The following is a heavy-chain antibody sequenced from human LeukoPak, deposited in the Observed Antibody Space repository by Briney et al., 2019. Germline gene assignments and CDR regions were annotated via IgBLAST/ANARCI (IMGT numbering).Heavy chain of an antibody. CDR3: AREGIVRTYDQ. D-gene: IGHD2/OR15-2a*01. CDR1: GGSISSGGYS. V-gene: IGHV4-30-4*07. CDR2: IYYSGIT. Sequence: PSQTLSLTCAVSGGSISSGGYSWSWIRQPPGKGLEWIACIYYSGITYYNPSLKSRVTISLDTSKNHFSLRLSSVTAADTAVYYCAREGIVRTYDQWGQGILVTVSS. J-gene: IGHJ4*02.